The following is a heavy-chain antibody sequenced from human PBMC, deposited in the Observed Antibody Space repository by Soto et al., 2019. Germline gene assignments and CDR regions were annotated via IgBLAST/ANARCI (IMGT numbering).Heavy chain of an antibody. D-gene: IGHD3-10*01. V-gene: IGHV1-24*01. Sequence: ASVKVSCKVSGYTLTELSMHWVRQAPGKGLEWMGGFDPEDGETIYAQKFQGRVTMTEDTSTDTAYMELSSLRSEDTAVYYCATQARDYYGSGTFDYWGQGTLVTVSS. CDR2: FDPEDGET. CDR3: ATQARDYYGSGTFDY. CDR1: GYTLTELS. J-gene: IGHJ4*02.